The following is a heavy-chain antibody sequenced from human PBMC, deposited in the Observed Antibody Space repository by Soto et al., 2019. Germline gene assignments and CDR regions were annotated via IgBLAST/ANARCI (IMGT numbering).Heavy chain of an antibody. Sequence: GASVKVSCKASGYTFASYGISWVRQAPGQGLEWMGWISAYNGNTNYAQKLQGRVTMTTDTSTSTAYMELRSLRSDDTAVYYCARDLQVYWGWFGELTDPYYYYGMDVWGQGTTVTVSS. V-gene: IGHV1-18*01. CDR1: GYTFASYG. J-gene: IGHJ6*02. CDR3: ARDLQVYWGWFGELTDPYYYYGMDV. D-gene: IGHD3-10*01. CDR2: ISAYNGNT.